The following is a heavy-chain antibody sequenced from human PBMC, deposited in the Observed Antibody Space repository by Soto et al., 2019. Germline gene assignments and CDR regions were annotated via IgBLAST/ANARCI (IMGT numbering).Heavy chain of an antibody. V-gene: IGHV2-26*01. CDR3: VRLLQLPSGSVQMWFDY. CDR2: IFSNDEK. CDR1: GFSLSNARMG. Sequence: SGPTLVNPTETLTLTCTVSGFSLSNARMGVSWIRQPPGKALEWLAHIFSNDEKFYSTSLKSRLTISKDTSKSQVVLTMTNMDPVDTATYYCVRLLQLPSGSVQMWFDYWGQGTLVTVSS. J-gene: IGHJ4*02. D-gene: IGHD3-3*01.